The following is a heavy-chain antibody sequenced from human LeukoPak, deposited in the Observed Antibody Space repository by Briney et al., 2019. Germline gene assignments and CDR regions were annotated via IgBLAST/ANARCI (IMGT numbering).Heavy chain of an antibody. V-gene: IGHV1-69*05. CDR1: GGTFSSYA. Sequence: SVKVSCKASGGTFSSYAISWVRQAPGQGLEWMGGIIPIFGTANYAQKFQGRVTITTDESTSTAYMELSSLRSEDTAVYYCARDTYCDFWSGYYSNNWFDPWGQGTLVTVSS. CDR3: ARDTYCDFWSGYYSNNWFDP. J-gene: IGHJ5*02. D-gene: IGHD3-3*01. CDR2: IIPIFGTA.